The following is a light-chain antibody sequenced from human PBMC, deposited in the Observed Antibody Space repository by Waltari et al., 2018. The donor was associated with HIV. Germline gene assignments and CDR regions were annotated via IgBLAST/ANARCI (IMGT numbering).Light chain of an antibody. Sequence: DIQLTQSPSFLSASVGDRVTITCRAGQDISSYLAWYKQKPGKGPKLLIYAASTFQNGVPSRFSGSGSGTEFTLTISSLQPEDFATYYCQQLNSFPHTFGQGTELEI. J-gene: IGKJ2*01. CDR3: QQLNSFPHT. CDR1: QDISSY. V-gene: IGKV1-9*01. CDR2: AAS.